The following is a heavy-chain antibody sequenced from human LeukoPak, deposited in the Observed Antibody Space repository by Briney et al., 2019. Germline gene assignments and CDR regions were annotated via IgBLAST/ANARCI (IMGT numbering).Heavy chain of an antibody. V-gene: IGHV3-7*01. CDR1: GFTFSHHW. CDR3: ARLNWNYADY. Sequence: GGSLRLSCTASGFTFSHHWMTWVRQAPEKGLEWVANIKGDGSEKDYVDSVKGRFTISRDNGKNSLYLQMNSLRGEDTAVYYCARLNWNYADYWGQGTLVTVSS. J-gene: IGHJ4*02. D-gene: IGHD3-3*01. CDR2: IKGDGSEK.